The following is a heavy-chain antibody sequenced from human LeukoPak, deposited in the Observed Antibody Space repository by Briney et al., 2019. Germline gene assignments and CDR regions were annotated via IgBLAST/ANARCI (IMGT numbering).Heavy chain of an antibody. V-gene: IGHV1-69*06. J-gene: IGHJ6*03. CDR1: GYTFTSYG. Sequence: SVKVSCKASGYTFTSYGISWVRQAPGQGLEWMGGIIPIFGTANYAQKFQGRVTITADKSTSTAYMELSSLRSEDTAVYYCARSSVVTAIDYYYYYMDVWGKGTTVTVSS. D-gene: IGHD2-21*02. CDR2: IIPIFGTA. CDR3: ARSSVVTAIDYYYYYMDV.